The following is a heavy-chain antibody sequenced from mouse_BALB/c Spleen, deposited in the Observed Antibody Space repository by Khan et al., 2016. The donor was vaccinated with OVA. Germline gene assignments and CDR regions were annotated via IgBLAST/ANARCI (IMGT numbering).Heavy chain of an antibody. Sequence: QIQLVQSGPELKKPGETVKISCKASGYTFTNYGMNWVKQSPGKALKWMGWINTYTGEPTYADDFKGRFAFSLETSASTAFLQINNLIKEDTATDFCARHPFLSCTQDHGGQGTSVTGSS. V-gene: IGHV9-3-1*01. CDR2: INTYTGEP. J-gene: IGHJ4*01. CDR3: ARHPFLSCTQDH. CDR1: GYTFTNYG.